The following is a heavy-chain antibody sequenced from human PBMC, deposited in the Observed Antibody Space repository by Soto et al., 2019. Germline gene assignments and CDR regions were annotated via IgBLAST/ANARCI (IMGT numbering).Heavy chain of an antibody. CDR1: GLTISGKKY. V-gene: IGHV3-53*01. D-gene: IGHD1-1*01. J-gene: IGHJ3*01. CDR2: LYDVDGS. CDR3: ATWHEREHAFDV. Sequence: DVQLVEAGGGLIQPGESLRLSCAAFGLTISGKKYVAWVRQAPGKWLEWVSALYDVDGSFYADSVTGRFTTSSDISKTTVYLQMNDLRPDDTAVYYCATWHEREHAFDVWGQGTTVTISS.